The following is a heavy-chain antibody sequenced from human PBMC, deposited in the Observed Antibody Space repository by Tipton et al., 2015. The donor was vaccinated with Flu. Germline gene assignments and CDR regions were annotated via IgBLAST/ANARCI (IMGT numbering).Heavy chain of an antibody. CDR2: VHRTGST. D-gene: IGHD3-10*01. CDR1: GEALDNRYY. Sequence: GEALDNRYYWGWIRQPPGKGLEWIGNVHRTGSTYLNLSLRSRVAISADTSKNQFSLKLSSVTAADTAVYYCARSTYYYGSGTSDYWGQGMLVTVSS. J-gene: IGHJ4*02. CDR3: ARSTYYYGSGTSDY. V-gene: IGHV4-38-2*01.